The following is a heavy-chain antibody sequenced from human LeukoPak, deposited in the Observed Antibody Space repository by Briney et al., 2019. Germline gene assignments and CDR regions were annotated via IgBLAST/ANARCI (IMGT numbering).Heavy chain of an antibody. D-gene: IGHD3-16*01. V-gene: IGHV4-34*04. CDR3: ARGRVLYGGHPSDMDV. J-gene: IGHJ6*03. Sequence: SETLSLTCAVYGGSFSGYYWSWIRHPPGKGLEWIGEINHSGSTNHNPSLKSRPTISVDRSKNQFSLKLSSVTVADRAVYYCARGRVLYGGHPSDMDVWGKGGTVTVSS. CDR2: INHSGST. CDR1: GGSFSGYY.